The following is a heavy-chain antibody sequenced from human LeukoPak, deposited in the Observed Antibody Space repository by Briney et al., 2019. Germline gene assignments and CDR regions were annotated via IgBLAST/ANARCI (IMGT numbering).Heavy chain of an antibody. J-gene: IGHJ3*02. CDR1: GFTFDDYA. V-gene: IGHV3-9*01. Sequence: GGSLRLSCAASGFTFDDYAMHWVRQAPGKGLEWVSGISWNSGSIGYADSVKGRFTISRDNAKNSLYLQMNSLRAEGTAVYYCVSSSSWYAFDIWGQGTMVTVSS. D-gene: IGHD6-13*01. CDR3: VSSSSWYAFDI. CDR2: ISWNSGSI.